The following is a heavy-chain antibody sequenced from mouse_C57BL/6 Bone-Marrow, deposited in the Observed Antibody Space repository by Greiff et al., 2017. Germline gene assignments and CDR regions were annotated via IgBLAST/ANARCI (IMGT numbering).Heavy chain of an antibody. CDR2: ISNGGGST. CDR3: ARHSSVVAFYAMGY. CDR1: GFTFSDYY. J-gene: IGHJ4*01. Sequence: EVMLVESGGGLVQPGGSLKLSCAASGFTFSDYYMYWVRQTPEERLEWVAYISNGGGSTYYPDTVKGRFTISRDNAKNTLYLQMSRLKSEDTAMYYCARHSSVVAFYAMGYWGQGTSVTVSS. V-gene: IGHV5-12*01. D-gene: IGHD1-1*01.